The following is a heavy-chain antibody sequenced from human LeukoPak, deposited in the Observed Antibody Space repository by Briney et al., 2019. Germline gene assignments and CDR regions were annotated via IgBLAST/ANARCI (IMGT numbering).Heavy chain of an antibody. CDR2: IYYSGST. J-gene: IGHJ6*03. V-gene: IGHV4-39*07. D-gene: IGHD6-13*01. Sequence: SETLSLTCTVSGGSISSSSYYWGWIRQPPGKGLEWIGSIYYSGSTYYNPSLKSRVTISVDTSKNQFSLKLSSVTAADTAVYYCARVADAAGRPDYYYMDVWGKGTTVTVSS. CDR3: ARVADAAGRPDYYYMDV. CDR1: GGSISSSSYY.